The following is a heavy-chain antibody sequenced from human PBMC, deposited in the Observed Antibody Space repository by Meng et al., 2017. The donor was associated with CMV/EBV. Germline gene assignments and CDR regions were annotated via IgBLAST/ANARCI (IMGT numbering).Heavy chain of an antibody. CDR3: ARDVGGTITIFGVVIMGAFDI. CDR1: GYTFTGYY. Sequence: ASVKVSCKASGYTFTGYYMHWVRQAPGQGLEWMGWINPNSGGTNYAQKFQGRVTMTRDTSISTAYMELSRLRSDDTAVYYCARDVGGTITIFGVVIMGAFDIWGQGTMVTVS. J-gene: IGHJ3*02. D-gene: IGHD3-3*01. V-gene: IGHV1-2*02. CDR2: INPNSGGT.